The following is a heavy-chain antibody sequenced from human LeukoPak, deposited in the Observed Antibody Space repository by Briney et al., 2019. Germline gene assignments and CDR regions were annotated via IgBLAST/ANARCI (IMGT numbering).Heavy chain of an antibody. CDR1: GFTFSSYS. D-gene: IGHD3-10*01. CDR2: ISSSSSYI. V-gene: IGHV3-21*01. CDR3: ARDGGKWFGELLTTLYYYYGMDV. Sequence: GGSLRLSCAASGFTFSSYSMNWVRQAPGKGLEWVSSISSSSSYIYYADSVKGRFTISRDNAKNSLYLQMNSLRAEDTAVYYCARDGGKWFGELLTTLYYYYGMDVWGQGTTVTVPS. J-gene: IGHJ6*02.